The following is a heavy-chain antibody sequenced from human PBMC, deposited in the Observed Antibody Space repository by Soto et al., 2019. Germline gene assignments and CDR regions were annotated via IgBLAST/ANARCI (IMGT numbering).Heavy chain of an antibody. CDR3: ARESKKSPDF. V-gene: IGHV1-18*04. CDR1: GYSFSSYT. J-gene: IGHJ4*02. Sequence: ASVKVSCKASGYSFSSYTINWVRQAPGQGLEWLGWIRAYNGNTKYVEKLQGRVTMTTDTSTSTAYMELRNLRSDDTAVYYCARESKKSPDFWGQGTLVTVSS. CDR2: IRAYNGNT.